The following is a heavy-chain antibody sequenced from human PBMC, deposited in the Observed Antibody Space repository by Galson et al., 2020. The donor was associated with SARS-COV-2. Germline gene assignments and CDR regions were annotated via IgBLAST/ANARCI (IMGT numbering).Heavy chain of an antibody. D-gene: IGHD5-12*01. CDR1: GFSLSPSGMC. Sequence: SGPTLVKPTQTLTLTCTFSGFSLSPSGMCVSWIRQPPGKALEWLALIDCDDDKYYSTSLKTRLTISKDTSKNQVVLTMTNMDPVDTATYYCALIGVEMATVWSYYSYGMDVWGQGTTVTVSS. V-gene: IGHV2-70*01. J-gene: IGHJ6*02. CDR2: IDCDDDK. CDR3: ALIGVEMATVWSYYSYGMDV.